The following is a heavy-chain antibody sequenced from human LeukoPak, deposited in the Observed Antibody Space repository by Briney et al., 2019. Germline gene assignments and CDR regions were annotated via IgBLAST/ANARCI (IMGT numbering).Heavy chain of an antibody. Sequence: PGGSLRLSCAASGFTLSDHYMDWVRQVPGKGLEWVGRTRDKAKGYSTEYAASVKGRFFVSSDESENSMYLHMNSLRVEDTAVYYCTRGGSSTQPVYPYNAMDVWGHGTTVTVSS. V-gene: IGHV3-72*01. J-gene: IGHJ6*02. CDR3: TRGGSSTQPVYPYNAMDV. CDR1: GFTLSDHY. CDR2: TRDKAKGYST. D-gene: IGHD1-26*01.